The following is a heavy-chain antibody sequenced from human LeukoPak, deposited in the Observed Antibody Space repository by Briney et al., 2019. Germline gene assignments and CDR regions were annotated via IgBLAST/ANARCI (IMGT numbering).Heavy chain of an antibody. Sequence: GGSLRLSCAASGFTFSSYGMHWVRQAPGKGLEWVAFIRYDGSNKYYADSVKGRFTISRDNSKNTLYLQMNSLRAEDTAVYYCAKGGYSSGWYEYNWFDPWGQGTLVTVSS. V-gene: IGHV3-30*02. D-gene: IGHD6-19*01. CDR3: AKGGYSSGWYEYNWFDP. CDR1: GFTFSSYG. J-gene: IGHJ5*02. CDR2: IRYDGSNK.